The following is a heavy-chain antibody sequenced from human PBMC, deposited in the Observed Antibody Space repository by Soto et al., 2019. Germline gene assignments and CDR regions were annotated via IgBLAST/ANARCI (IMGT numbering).Heavy chain of an antibody. CDR3: TAGKLYPSLDFDY. D-gene: IGHD2-8*01. CDR2: IRSKAYGGTT. CDR1: GFTFGDYA. Sequence: GWSLRLSCTSSGFTFGDYAMSWVRQAPGKGLEWVGFIRSKAYGGTTEYAASLKGRFTISRDDSKSIAYLQMNSLKTEDTAVYYCTAGKLYPSLDFDYWGQGTLVTVSS. J-gene: IGHJ4*02. V-gene: IGHV3-49*04.